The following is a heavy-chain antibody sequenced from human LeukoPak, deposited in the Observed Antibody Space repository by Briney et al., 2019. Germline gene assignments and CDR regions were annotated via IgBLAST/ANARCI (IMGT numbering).Heavy chain of an antibody. Sequence: SETLSLTCTVSGGSISSGSYYWSWIRQHPGKGLEWIAYICYSATTNYNPSLQGRVTISGDTSKNQFSLKLNSVTAADTAVYYCASPRGGAFDIWGQGTMVTVSS. CDR3: ASPRGGAFDI. CDR2: ICYSATT. V-gene: IGHV4-61*01. D-gene: IGHD3-10*01. CDR1: GGSISSGSYY. J-gene: IGHJ3*02.